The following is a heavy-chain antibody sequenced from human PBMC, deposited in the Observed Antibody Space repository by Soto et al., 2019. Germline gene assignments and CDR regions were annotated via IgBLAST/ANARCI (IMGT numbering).Heavy chain of an antibody. CDR1: GGTFSSYA. J-gene: IGHJ4*02. CDR2: IIPMFGTA. D-gene: IGHD3-22*01. V-gene: IGHV1-69*13. CDR3: ARHDCYDTSGYYY. Sequence: GASVKVSCKAPGGTFSSYAISWVRHAPGQGLEWMGGIIPMFGTANYAQRFQDRVTITADESTNTVYVELSSLRSEDTAVYYCARHDCYDTSGYYYWGQGTLVTVSS.